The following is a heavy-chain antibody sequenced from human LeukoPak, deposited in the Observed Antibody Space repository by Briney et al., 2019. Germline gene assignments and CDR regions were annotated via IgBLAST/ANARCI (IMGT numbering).Heavy chain of an antibody. CDR1: GGSVRSGSYY. J-gene: IGHJ4*02. Sequence: LSLTCTVSGGSVRSGSYYWSWIRLAPGKGLEWVSYITTRSSYTNYAGSVKGRFTISRDNAKNSLFLQMNGLRAEDTAVYYCARAGGVHTYGNYFDYWGQGTLVTVSS. CDR2: ITTRSSYT. D-gene: IGHD3-10*01. CDR3: ARAGGVHTYGNYFDY. V-gene: IGHV3-11*06.